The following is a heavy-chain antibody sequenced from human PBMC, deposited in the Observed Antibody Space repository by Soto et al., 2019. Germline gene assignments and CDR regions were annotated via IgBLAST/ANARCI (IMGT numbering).Heavy chain of an antibody. Sequence: PSETLSLTCTVSGGSISSGDYSWSWIRQPPGKGLEWIGYMYGAGLTYYNPSLKSRVTISVDKSKNQFSLNLSSVTAADTALYYCARAPAGPSPRWDVWGQGTTVTVYS. CDR2: MYGAGLT. CDR3: ARAPAGPSPRWDV. D-gene: IGHD3-10*01. CDR1: GGSISSGDYS. V-gene: IGHV4-30-2*01. J-gene: IGHJ6*02.